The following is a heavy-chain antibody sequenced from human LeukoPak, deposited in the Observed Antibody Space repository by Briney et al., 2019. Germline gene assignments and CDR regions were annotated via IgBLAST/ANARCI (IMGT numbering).Heavy chain of an antibody. Sequence: ASVKVSCKASGYTFTSYGISWVRQAPGQGLEWMGWISAYNGNTNYAQKFQGRVTMTRDTSISTAYMELSRLRSDDTAVYYCARTRTYYYGSGSYPFDYWGQGTLVTVSS. V-gene: IGHV1-18*01. CDR2: ISAYNGNT. CDR3: ARTRTYYYGSGSYPFDY. J-gene: IGHJ4*02. D-gene: IGHD3-10*01. CDR1: GYTFTSYG.